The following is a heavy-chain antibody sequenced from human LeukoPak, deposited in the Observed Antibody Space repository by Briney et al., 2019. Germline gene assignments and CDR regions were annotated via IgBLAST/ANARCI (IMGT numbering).Heavy chain of an antibody. CDR3: ARAAGFDY. CDR1: GYTFTGYY. Sequence: GASVTVSCKASGYTFTGYYMHWVRQAPGQGLEWMGWINPKSGGTNYAQRFQGRVTMTRDTSISTAYMELSRLRSDDTAVYHCARAAGFDYWGQGTLVTVSS. J-gene: IGHJ4*02. V-gene: IGHV1-2*02. CDR2: INPKSGGT.